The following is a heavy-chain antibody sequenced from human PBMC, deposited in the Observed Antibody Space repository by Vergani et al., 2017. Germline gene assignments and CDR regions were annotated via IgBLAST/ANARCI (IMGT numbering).Heavy chain of an antibody. Sequence: QVQLVQSGAEVKKPGSSVKVSCKASGGTFSSYAISWVRQAPGQGLEWMGRTIPIFGTANYAQKFQGRVTITADESTGTAYMELSSLRSEDTAVYYCARDLGPHIVVVTANYGMDVWGQGTTVTVSS. J-gene: IGHJ6*02. CDR1: GGTFSSYA. V-gene: IGHV1-69*13. CDR3: ARDLGPHIVVVTANYGMDV. D-gene: IGHD2-21*02. CDR2: TIPIFGTA.